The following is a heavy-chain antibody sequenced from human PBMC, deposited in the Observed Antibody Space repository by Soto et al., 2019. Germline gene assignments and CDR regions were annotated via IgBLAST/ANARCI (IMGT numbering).Heavy chain of an antibody. CDR1: GFTFDDYT. V-gene: IGHV3-43*01. J-gene: IGHJ6*02. CDR2: ISWDGGST. D-gene: IGHD6-13*01. CDR3: AKDINRQGSPGPGMDV. Sequence: SGGSLRLSCAASGFTFDDYTMHWVRQAPGKGLEWVSLISWDGGSTYYADSVKGRFTISRDNSKNSLYLQMNSLRTEDTALYYCAKDINRQGSPGPGMDVWGQGTTVTVSS.